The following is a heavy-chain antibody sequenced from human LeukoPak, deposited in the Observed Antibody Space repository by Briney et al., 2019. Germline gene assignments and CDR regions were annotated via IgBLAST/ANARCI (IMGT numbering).Heavy chain of an antibody. V-gene: IGHV3-33*01. D-gene: IGHD3-3*01. CDR3: ARVGDADFGAFDI. J-gene: IGHJ3*02. CDR1: GFTFSSYG. Sequence: PGGSLRLSCAASGFTFSSYGMHWVRQAPGKGLEWVAVIWYDGSNKYYADSVKGRFTISRDNSKNTLYLQMNSLRAEDTAVYYCARVGDADFGAFDIWGQGTMVTVSS. CDR2: IWYDGSNK.